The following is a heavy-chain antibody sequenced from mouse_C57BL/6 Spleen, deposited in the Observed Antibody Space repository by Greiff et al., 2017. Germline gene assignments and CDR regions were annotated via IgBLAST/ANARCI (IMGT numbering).Heavy chain of an antibody. J-gene: IGHJ4*01. CDR3: ARGELRLRAMDY. CDR2: INPNNGGT. V-gene: IGHV1-26*01. CDR1: GYTFTDYY. D-gene: IGHD3-2*02. Sequence: EVQLQESGPELVKPGASVKISCKASGYTFTDYYMNWVKQSHGKSLEWIGDINPNNGGTSYNQKFKGKATLTVDKSSSTAYMELRSLTSEDSAVYYCARGELRLRAMDYWGQGTSVTVSS.